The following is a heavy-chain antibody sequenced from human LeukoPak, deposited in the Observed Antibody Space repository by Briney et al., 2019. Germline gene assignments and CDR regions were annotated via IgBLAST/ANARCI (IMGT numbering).Heavy chain of an antibody. J-gene: IGHJ2*01. V-gene: IGHV3-23*01. CDR2: ISGSGGST. CDR1: GFTFSSYA. CDR3: ARKATEGVAGPWYFDL. Sequence: GGSLRLSCAASGFTFSSYAMSWVRQAPGKGLEWVSAISGSGGSTYYADSVKGRFTISRDNSKNTLYLQMNSLRAEDTAVYYCARKATEGVAGPWYFDLWGRGTLVTVSS. D-gene: IGHD6-19*01.